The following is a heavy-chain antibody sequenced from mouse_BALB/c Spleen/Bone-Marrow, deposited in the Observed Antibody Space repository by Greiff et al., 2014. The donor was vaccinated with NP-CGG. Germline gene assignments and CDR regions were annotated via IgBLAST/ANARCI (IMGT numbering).Heavy chain of an antibody. CDR1: GYAFTNYW. CDR3: ARRMITLAY. D-gene: IGHD2-4*01. J-gene: IGHJ3*01. Sequence: VQLQQSGAELVRPGTSVKISCKASGYAFTNYWLGWVKQRPGHGLEWIGDIYPGSGNTYYNEKFKGKATLTADKSSSTAYMQLSSLTSEDSAVYFCARRMITLAYWGQGTLVTVSA. CDR2: IYPGSGNT. V-gene: IGHV1-63*01.